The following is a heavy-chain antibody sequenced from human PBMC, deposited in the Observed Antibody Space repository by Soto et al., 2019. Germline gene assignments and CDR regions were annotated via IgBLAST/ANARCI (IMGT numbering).Heavy chain of an antibody. CDR3: ARDSEDWRGGSCYSNWFDP. CDR2: IWYDGSNN. Sequence: QVQLVESGGGVVQPGRSLRLSCAASGFTFSSYGMHWVRQAPGKGLEWVAVIWYDGSNNYYADSVKGRFTISRDNSKNTLYLQMNSLRAEDTAVYYCARDSEDWRGGSCYSNWFDPWGQGTLGTVSS. D-gene: IGHD2-15*01. CDR1: GFTFSSYG. V-gene: IGHV3-33*01. J-gene: IGHJ5*02.